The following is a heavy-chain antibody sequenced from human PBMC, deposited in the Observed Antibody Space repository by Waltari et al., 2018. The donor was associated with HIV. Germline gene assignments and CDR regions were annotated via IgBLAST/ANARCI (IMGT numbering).Heavy chain of an antibody. D-gene: IGHD3-10*01. Sequence: AESGGRLIQTGGSLGLSCTASNFSVSGKHVTWIRQAPGGSLEWVAVIYPDDTTHYADSVSGRFTISRAKSRTTVLLLMNGLFVDDTATYFCATGVRYYGPWGRGTTVIVSS. CDR2: IYPDDTT. V-gene: IGHV3-53*01. J-gene: IGHJ6*02. CDR1: NFSVSGKH. CDR3: ATGVRYYGP.